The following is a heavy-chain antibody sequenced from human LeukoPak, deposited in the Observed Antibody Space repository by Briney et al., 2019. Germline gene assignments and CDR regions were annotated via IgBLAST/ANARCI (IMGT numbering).Heavy chain of an antibody. Sequence: GGSLRLSCAASGFTFSSYTMYWFRQAPGKGLEWVSNIKSTSDTIYYADSVKGRFTISRDNAKNSLYLQMNSLRAEDTAVYYCARDSGRSGWYADSWGQGTLVTVSS. V-gene: IGHV3-48*01. CDR1: GFTFSSYT. D-gene: IGHD6-19*01. CDR2: IKSTSDTI. CDR3: ARDSGRSGWYADS. J-gene: IGHJ1*01.